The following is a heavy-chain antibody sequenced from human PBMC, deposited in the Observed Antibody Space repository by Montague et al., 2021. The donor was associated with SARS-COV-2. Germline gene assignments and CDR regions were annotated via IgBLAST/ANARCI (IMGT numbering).Heavy chain of an antibody. Sequence: SETLSLTCTVSGGSISSFYWSWFRQPPGKGLEWIGYISDSGSTNYNPSLMGRVTMSVDTSKNQFSLKVNSVTAADTAVYYCARHYSATLPAVYWGQGTLATVSS. D-gene: IGHD2-15*01. V-gene: IGHV4-59*08. CDR1: GGSISSFY. J-gene: IGHJ4*02. CDR2: ISDSGST. CDR3: ARHYSATLPAVY.